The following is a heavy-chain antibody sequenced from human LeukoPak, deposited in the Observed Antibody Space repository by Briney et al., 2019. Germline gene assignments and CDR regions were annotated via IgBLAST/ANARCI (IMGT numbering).Heavy chain of an antibody. D-gene: IGHD2-2*01. Sequence: GGSLRLSCAASGFTFSSYAMSWVRQAPGKGLEWVSAISGSGGSTYYADSVKGRFTISRDNSKNTLYLQMDSLRAEDTAVYYCAKNEFYPIRTPSDYWGQGTLVTVSS. V-gene: IGHV3-23*01. CDR3: AKNEFYPIRTPSDY. J-gene: IGHJ4*02. CDR1: GFTFSSYA. CDR2: ISGSGGST.